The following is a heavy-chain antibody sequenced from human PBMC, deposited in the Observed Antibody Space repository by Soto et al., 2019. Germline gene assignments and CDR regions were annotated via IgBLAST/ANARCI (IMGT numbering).Heavy chain of an antibody. V-gene: IGHV3-33*01. Sequence: QVQLVESGGGVVQPGRSLRLSCAASGFTFSSYDMHWVRQAPGKGLEWVAVIWYDGSNKYYADSVKGRFTISRDNSKNTLYLQMNSLRAEDTAVYYCARERIAAAGTGWFDPWGQGTLVTVSS. J-gene: IGHJ5*02. CDR2: IWYDGSNK. CDR3: ARERIAAAGTGWFDP. D-gene: IGHD6-13*01. CDR1: GFTFSSYD.